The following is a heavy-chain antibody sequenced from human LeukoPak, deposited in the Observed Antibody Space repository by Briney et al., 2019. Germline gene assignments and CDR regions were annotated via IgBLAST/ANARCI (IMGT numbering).Heavy chain of an antibody. V-gene: IGHV4-59*01. D-gene: IGHD6-19*01. CDR1: GGSFGTYF. CDR2: VYYDGST. CDR3: ARGWYNTGRRFDY. J-gene: IGHJ4*02. Sequence: SETLSLTCTVSGGSFGTYFWSWIRQPPGKGLEWIGHVYYDGSTGYNPSLKSRLTISIDTSKNQFSLKLSSVTAADTAVYFCARGWYNTGRRFDYWGQGTLVTVSS.